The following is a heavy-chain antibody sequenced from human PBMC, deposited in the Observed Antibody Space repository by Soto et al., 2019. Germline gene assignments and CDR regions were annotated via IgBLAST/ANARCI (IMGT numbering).Heavy chain of an antibody. J-gene: IGHJ4*02. CDR2: IYYSGST. Sequence: QVQLQESGPGLVKPSETLSLTCTVSGGSISSYHWSWIRQPPGKGLEWIGYIYYSGSTNYNPSLKSRVTISVDTSQNQFSLKLSSVTAADTSVYYCARGPHAGYSSTWYFDYWGQGTLVTVSS. CDR1: GGSISSYH. V-gene: IGHV4-59*01. CDR3: ARGPHAGYSSTWYFDY. D-gene: IGHD6-13*01.